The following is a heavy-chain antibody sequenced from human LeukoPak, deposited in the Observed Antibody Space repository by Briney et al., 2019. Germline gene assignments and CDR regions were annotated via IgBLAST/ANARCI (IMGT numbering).Heavy chain of an antibody. CDR1: GFTFSSYA. V-gene: IGHV3-64*01. CDR3: ARSRGLDVHYYYYMDV. D-gene: IGHD3-10*01. CDR2: ITSDGGRT. Sequence: GGSLRLSRAASGFTFSSYAVHWVRQAPGKGLEYVSAITSDGGRTYYANSVKGRFTISRDNSKNTLYLQMGSLRAEDMAVYYCARSRGLDVHYYYYMDVWGKGTTVTVSS. J-gene: IGHJ6*03.